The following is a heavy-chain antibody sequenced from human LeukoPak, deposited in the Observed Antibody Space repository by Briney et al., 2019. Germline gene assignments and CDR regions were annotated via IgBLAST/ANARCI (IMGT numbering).Heavy chain of an antibody. CDR1: GAFVLSGGHY. D-gene: IGHD3-16*01. V-gene: IGHV4-31*03. Sequence: SQTLSLTCTVSGAFVLSGGHYWSWIRKHPGQGLEWIGYIHSSGTAKYKPSLKSRAFISLDASKNQFSLRLTSVTAADTAVYYCTKDLRADDSPLGFDPWGQGTLVTVSS. CDR2: IHSSGTA. J-gene: IGHJ5*02. CDR3: TKDLRADDSPLGFDP.